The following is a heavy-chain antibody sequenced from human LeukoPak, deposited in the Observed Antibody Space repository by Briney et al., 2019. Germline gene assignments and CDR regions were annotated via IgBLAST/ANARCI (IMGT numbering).Heavy chain of an antibody. CDR2: INHSGST. CDR1: GGSFSGYY. CDR3: ARGGYSYGYGVGNDY. V-gene: IGHV4-34*01. J-gene: IGHJ4*02. Sequence: SEXLSLTCAVYGGSFSGYYWSWIRQPPGKGLEWIGEINHSGSTNYNPSLTSRVTISVDMSKNQFSLKLSSVTAADTAVYYCARGGYSYGYGVGNDYWGQGTLVTVSS. D-gene: IGHD5-18*01.